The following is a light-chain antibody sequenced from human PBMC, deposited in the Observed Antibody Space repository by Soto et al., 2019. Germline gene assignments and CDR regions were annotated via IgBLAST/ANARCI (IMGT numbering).Light chain of an antibody. J-gene: IGKJ1*01. CDR1: QSVLYSSNNKNY. Sequence: DIVMTQSPDSLAVSLGERATINCKSSQSVLYSSNNKNYLAWYQQKPGQPPKLLIYWASTRESGVPDRFSGSGSGTDFTLTISSRQAEDVAVYYCQQYYSTPRTFGQGTKVE. CDR2: WAS. V-gene: IGKV4-1*01. CDR3: QQYYSTPRT.